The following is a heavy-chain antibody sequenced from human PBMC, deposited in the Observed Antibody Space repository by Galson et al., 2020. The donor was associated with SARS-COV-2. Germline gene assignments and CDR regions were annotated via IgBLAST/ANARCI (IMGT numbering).Heavy chain of an antibody. CDR2: ISSSGSTI. CDR1: GFTFSDYY. D-gene: IGHD3-10*01. CDR3: ARDPYGSGSYFYYYYYYMDV. V-gene: IGHV3-11*04. J-gene: IGHJ6*03. Sequence: GESLKISCAASGFTFSDYYMSWIRQAPGKGLEWVSYISSSGSTIYYADSVKGRFTISRDNAKNSLYLQMNSLRAEDTAVYYCARDPYGSGSYFYYYYYYMDVWGKGTTVTISS.